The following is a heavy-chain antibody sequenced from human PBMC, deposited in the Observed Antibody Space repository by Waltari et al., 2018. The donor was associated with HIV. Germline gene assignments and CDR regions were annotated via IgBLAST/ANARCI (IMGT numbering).Heavy chain of an antibody. CDR1: GYSFTKYW. CDR3: ARLNPSAVDGNVNYFDP. J-gene: IGHJ5*02. V-gene: IGHV5-51*01. CDR2: IDPGDSDT. Sequence: EVQLVQSGAEVKKPGESLKISCKGSGYSFTKYWIGWVRQTPGKGLEWMGIIDPGDSDTIYSPSFQCQVTISADKSITTAYLQWSSLKASDTAMYYCARLNPSAVDGNVNYFDPWGQGTLVTVSS. D-gene: IGHD6-13*01.